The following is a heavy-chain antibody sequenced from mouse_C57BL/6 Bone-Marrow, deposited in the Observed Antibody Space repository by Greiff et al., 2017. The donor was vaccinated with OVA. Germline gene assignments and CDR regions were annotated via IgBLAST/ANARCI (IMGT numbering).Heavy chain of an antibody. CDR2: IDPNRGGT. V-gene: IGHV1-72*01. CDR3: ARSGDYETWFAY. CDR1: GYTFTSYW. J-gene: IGHJ3*01. D-gene: IGHD2-4*01. Sequence: QVQLQQSGAELVKPGASVKLSCKASGYTFTSYWMHWVKQRPGRGLEWIGRIDPNRGGTKYNEKFKSKATLTVDKPSSTAYMQLSSLTSEDSAVYYCARSGDYETWFAYWGQGTLVTVSA.